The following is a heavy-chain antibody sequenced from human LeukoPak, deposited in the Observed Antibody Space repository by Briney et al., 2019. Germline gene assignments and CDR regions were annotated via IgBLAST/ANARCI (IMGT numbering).Heavy chain of an antibody. D-gene: IGHD6-19*01. Sequence: EASVKLSCKASGYTFTGYYMHWVRQAPGQGREWRGWINPNSGGTNYAQKFQGRVAVTRETTISMAYRELSRLRSDDSAVDCCASMGQWLVVDCWGQGTLVTVSS. CDR2: INPNSGGT. V-gene: IGHV1-2*02. J-gene: IGHJ4*02. CDR3: ASMGQWLVVDC. CDR1: GYTFTGYY.